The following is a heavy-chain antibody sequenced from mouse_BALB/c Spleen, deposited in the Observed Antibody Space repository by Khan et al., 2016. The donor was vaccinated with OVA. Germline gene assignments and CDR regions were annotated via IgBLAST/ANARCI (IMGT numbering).Heavy chain of an antibody. CDR2: INTYTGEP. V-gene: IGHV9-3-1*01. Sequence: GKDGPELKKPGETVKISCKASGNTFTNYGMNWVKQAPGKGLKWMGWINTYTGEPTYADDFRGRFAFSLETSASTAYLQINNLKNEDTATYFCPRPPHFCYVMVYWGQGTSVTVSS. J-gene: IGHJ4*01. CDR3: PRPPHFCYVMVY. CDR1: GNTFTNYG.